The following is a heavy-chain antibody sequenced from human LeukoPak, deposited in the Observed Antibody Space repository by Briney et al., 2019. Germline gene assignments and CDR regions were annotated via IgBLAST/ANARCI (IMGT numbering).Heavy chain of an antibody. CDR1: GFTFSSYA. Sequence: GGSLRLSCAASGFTFSSYAMSWVRQAPGKGLEWVSAISGSGGSTYYADSVKGRFTISRDNSKNTLYLQMNSLRAEDTAVYYCARGMERGLLPFDYWGQGTLVTVSS. D-gene: IGHD3-22*01. CDR3: ARGMERGLLPFDY. V-gene: IGHV3-23*01. J-gene: IGHJ4*02. CDR2: ISGSGGST.